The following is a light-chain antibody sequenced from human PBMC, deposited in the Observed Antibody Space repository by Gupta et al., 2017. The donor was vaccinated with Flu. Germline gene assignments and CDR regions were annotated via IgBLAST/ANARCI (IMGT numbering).Light chain of an antibody. J-gene: IGKJ1*01. CDR1: QSISTW. V-gene: IGKV1-5*03. Sequence: QSPSTRSASVGDRVTITCRASQSISTWLAWYQQKPGKAPKLLIYKASSLESGVPSRFSGSGSGTEFTLTISSLQPDDFATYYCQQYNSYSFGQGTKVEIK. CDR3: QQYNSYS. CDR2: KAS.